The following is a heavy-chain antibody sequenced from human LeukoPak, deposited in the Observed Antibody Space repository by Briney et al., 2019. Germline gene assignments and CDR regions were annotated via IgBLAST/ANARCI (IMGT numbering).Heavy chain of an antibody. Sequence: GGSLRLSCAASGFTFSRYWMSWVRQAPGKGLEWVANIKEDGSEKYYVDSVKGRFTISRDNAKNSLYLQMNSLRAEDAAVYYCARDLGYGDYDYWGQGTLVTVSS. CDR2: IKEDGSEK. CDR3: ARDLGYGDYDY. V-gene: IGHV3-7*01. D-gene: IGHD4-17*01. CDR1: GFTFSRYW. J-gene: IGHJ4*02.